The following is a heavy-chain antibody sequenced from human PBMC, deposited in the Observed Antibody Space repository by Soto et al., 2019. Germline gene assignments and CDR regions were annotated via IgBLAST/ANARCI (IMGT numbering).Heavy chain of an antibody. Sequence: SETLSLTCTVFGGSISSGGYYWSLIRQHPGKGLEWIGYIYYSGSTYYNPSLKSRVTISLETSKSQFSLRLTSVTAADSAVYYCARLGAFYQSLDPWGPGTLVTVSS. D-gene: IGHD3-3*02. V-gene: IGHV4-31*03. J-gene: IGHJ5*02. CDR1: GGSISSGGYY. CDR3: ARLGAFYQSLDP. CDR2: IYYSGST.